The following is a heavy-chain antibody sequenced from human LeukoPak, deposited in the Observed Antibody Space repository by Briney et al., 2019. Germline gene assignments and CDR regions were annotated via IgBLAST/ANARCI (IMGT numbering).Heavy chain of an antibody. V-gene: IGHV3-23*01. Sequence: GGSLRLSCAASGFTFSSYAMSWVRQAPGKGLEWVSAISGGGGSTYYADSVKGRFTISRDNAKNSLYLQMNSLRAEDTAVYYCARDYGGEYFQHWGQGTLVTVSS. CDR2: ISGGGGST. D-gene: IGHD4-17*01. CDR1: GFTFSSYA. CDR3: ARDYGGEYFQH. J-gene: IGHJ1*01.